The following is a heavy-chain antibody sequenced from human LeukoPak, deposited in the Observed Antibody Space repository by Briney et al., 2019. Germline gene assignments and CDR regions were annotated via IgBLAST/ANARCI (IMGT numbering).Heavy chain of an antibody. CDR2: IMLRCGTE. Sequence: SVKVSCKTSGGTFNNSAICWVRQAPGQGLEWLGGIMLRCGTEGDAQKFQGRVTITKDESTRTVNLELTSLTSDDTAVYYCARDVHGDYGSGWFDPWGQGTLVSVSS. J-gene: IGHJ5*02. V-gene: IGHV1-69*05. CDR1: GGTFNNSA. CDR3: ARDVHGDYGSGWFDP. D-gene: IGHD4-17*01.